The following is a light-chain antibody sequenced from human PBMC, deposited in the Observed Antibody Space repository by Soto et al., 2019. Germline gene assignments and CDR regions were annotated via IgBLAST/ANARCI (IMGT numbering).Light chain of an antibody. CDR1: QSVRSN. J-gene: IGKJ5*01. Sequence: EIVMTASPATLSVSPGGRATVSCRASQSVRSNLAWYQQKPGQAPRLLIYGASTRATGIPARFSGSGSGTEFTLTISSLQPEDFATYYCQQFNNYPVTFGQGTRLEIK. CDR3: QQFNNYPVT. CDR2: GAS. V-gene: IGKV3-15*01.